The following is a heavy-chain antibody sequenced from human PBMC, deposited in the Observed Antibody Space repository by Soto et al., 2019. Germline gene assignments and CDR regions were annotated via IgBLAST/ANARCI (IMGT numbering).Heavy chain of an antibody. D-gene: IGHD2-15*01. CDR2: ISAYNGNT. CDR1: GYTFTSYG. V-gene: IGHV1-18*01. CDR3: ARDLPFDCGGGSCHNNWFDP. J-gene: IGHJ5*02. Sequence: ASVKVSCKASGYTFTSYGISWVRQAPGQGLEWMGWISAYNGNTNYAQKLQGRVTMTTDTSTSTAYMELRSLRSDDTAVYYCARDLPFDCGGGSCHNNWFDPWGQGTLVTVSS.